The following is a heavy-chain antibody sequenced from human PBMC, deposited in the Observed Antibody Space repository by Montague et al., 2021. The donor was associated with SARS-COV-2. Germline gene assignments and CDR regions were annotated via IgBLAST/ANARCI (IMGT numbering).Heavy chain of an antibody. D-gene: IGHD3-9*01. V-gene: IGHV2-70*01. CDR1: GFSLSTSGMC. Sequence: PALVKPTQTLTLTCTFSGFSLSTSGMCVSWIRQPPGKALEWLALIDWDDDKYYSTSLKTRLTISKDTSKNQVVLTMTNMDPVDTATYYCAHLIRYYDIFTGIPFDYWGQGSQVTVSS. CDR3: AHLIRYYDIFTGIPFDY. CDR2: IDWDDDK. J-gene: IGHJ4*02.